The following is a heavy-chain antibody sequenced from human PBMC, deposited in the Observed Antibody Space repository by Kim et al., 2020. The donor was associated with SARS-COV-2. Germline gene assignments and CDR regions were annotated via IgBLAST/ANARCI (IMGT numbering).Heavy chain of an antibody. J-gene: IGHJ4*02. D-gene: IGHD1-26*01. V-gene: IGHV3-21*01. Sequence: IYYADSGKGRFTISRDNAKNSLYLQMNSLRAEDTAVYYCAIATSGSYGVYWGQGTLVTVSS. CDR3: AIATSGSYGVY. CDR2: I.